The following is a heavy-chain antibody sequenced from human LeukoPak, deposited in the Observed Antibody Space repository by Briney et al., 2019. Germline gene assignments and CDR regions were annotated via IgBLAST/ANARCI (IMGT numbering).Heavy chain of an antibody. V-gene: IGHV4-61*02. Sequence: SQTLSLTCTVSGDSISSGSYYWSWIRQPAGKGLEWIGRIYPSGSTNYIPSLKSRVTISVDTSKNQFSLKLSSVTAADTAVYYCATSLASSWFYFDHWGQGTLVTVSS. CDR1: GDSISSGSYY. CDR3: ATSLASSWFYFDH. CDR2: IYPSGST. D-gene: IGHD6-13*01. J-gene: IGHJ4*02.